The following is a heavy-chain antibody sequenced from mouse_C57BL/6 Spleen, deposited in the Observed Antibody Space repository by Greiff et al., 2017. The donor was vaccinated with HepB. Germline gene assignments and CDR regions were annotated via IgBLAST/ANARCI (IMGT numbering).Heavy chain of an antibody. CDR3: ARGAGEFAY. D-gene: IGHD4-1*01. CDR2: ISSGSSTI. CDR1: GFTFSDYG. V-gene: IGHV5-17*01. Sequence: EVMLVESGGGLVKPGGSLKLSCAASGFTFSDYGVHWVRQAPEKGLEWVAYISSGSSTIYYADTVKGRFTISRDNAKNTLFLQMTSLRSEDTAMYYCARGAGEFAYWGQGTLVTVSA. J-gene: IGHJ3*01.